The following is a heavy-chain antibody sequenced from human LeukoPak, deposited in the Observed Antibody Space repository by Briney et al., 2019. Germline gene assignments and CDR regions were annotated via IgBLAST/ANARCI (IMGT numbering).Heavy chain of an antibody. CDR1: GGTFISYA. D-gene: IGHD6-13*01. CDR3: ARAGSGYTAAALDY. J-gene: IGHJ4*02. V-gene: IGHV1-69*13. Sequence: GASVKVSFKASGGTFISYAISWVRQAPGQGLEWMGGIIPIFGTANYAQKFQGRVTITADESTSTAYMELSSLRSEDTAVYYCARAGSGYTAAALDYWGQGTLVTVSS. CDR2: IIPIFGTA.